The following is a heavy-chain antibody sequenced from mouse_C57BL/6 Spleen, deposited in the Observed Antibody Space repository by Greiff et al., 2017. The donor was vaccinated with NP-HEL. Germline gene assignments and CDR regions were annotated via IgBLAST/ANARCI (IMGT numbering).Heavy chain of an antibody. CDR2: ISDGGSYT. V-gene: IGHV5-4*01. D-gene: IGHD1-1*01. J-gene: IGHJ1*03. CDR3: ARDRTVRYFDV. Sequence: EVMLVESGGGLVKPGGSLKLSCAASGFTFSSYAMSWVRQTPEKRLEWVATISDGGSYTYYPDNVKGRFTISRDNAKNNLYLQMSHLKSEDTAMYYCARDRTVRYFDVWGTGTTVTVSS. CDR1: GFTFSSYA.